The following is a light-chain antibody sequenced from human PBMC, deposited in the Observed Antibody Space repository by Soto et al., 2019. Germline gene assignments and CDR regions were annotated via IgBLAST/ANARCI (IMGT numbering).Light chain of an antibody. CDR1: QTISSW. CDR3: QHYNSYSEA. CDR2: KAS. V-gene: IGKV1-5*03. J-gene: IGKJ1*01. Sequence: DIQMTQSPSTLSGSVGDRVTITCRASQTISSWLARYQQKPGKAPKPLIYKASTLKSGVPSRFSGSGSGTEFTLTISSLQPDDFATYDCQHYNSYSEAFGQGTKVDIK.